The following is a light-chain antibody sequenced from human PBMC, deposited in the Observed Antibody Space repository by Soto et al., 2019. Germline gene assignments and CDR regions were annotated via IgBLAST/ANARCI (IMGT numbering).Light chain of an antibody. V-gene: IGKV3-20*01. CDR1: QSVGSY. CDR2: GAF. Sequence: EIVLTQSPATLSLSPGERATPSCRASQSVGSYLAWYQQKPGQSPRLLIYGAFTRATGIPDRFSGSGSGTDFTLTISRLEPEDFAVYYCQQYGSAWTFGQGTKVDIK. CDR3: QQYGSAWT. J-gene: IGKJ1*01.